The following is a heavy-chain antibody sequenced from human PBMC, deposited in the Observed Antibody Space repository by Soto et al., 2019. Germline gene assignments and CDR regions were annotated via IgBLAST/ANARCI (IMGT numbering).Heavy chain of an antibody. D-gene: IGHD3-10*01. CDR3: AKDLRAVSMVTRADS. CDR2: TYYRSKWYN. J-gene: IGHJ4*02. Sequence: SQTLSLTCAISGDSVSNKNAAWSWIRQAPSRGLEWLGRTYYRSKWYNEYAVSVKSRISINPDTSKNMLFLQMNSLRAEDTAVYYCAKDLRAVSMVTRADSWGLGTLVTVSS. CDR1: GDSVSNKNAA. V-gene: IGHV6-1*01.